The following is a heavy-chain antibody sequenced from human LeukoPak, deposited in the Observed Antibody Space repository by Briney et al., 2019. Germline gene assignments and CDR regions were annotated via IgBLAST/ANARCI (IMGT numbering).Heavy chain of an antibody. V-gene: IGHV3-48*03. J-gene: IGHJ4*02. CDR3: ARDPNYVYDSTYFDY. CDR2: ISSSGSTI. Sequence: GGSLRLSCAASGFTFSSYEMNWVRQAPGKGLEWVSYISSSGSTIYYADSVKGRFTISRDNAKNSLYLQMNSLRAEDTAVYYYARDPNYVYDSTYFDYWGQGNLVTVSS. CDR1: GFTFSSYE. D-gene: IGHD3-16*01.